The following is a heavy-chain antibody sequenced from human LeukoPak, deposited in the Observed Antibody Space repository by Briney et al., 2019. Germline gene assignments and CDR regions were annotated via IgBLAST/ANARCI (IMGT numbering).Heavy chain of an antibody. Sequence: ASVKVSCKASGYTFISYYMHWVRQAPGQGLEWMGIINPSGGSTSYAQKFQGRVTMTRDMSTSTVYMELSSLRSEDTAVYYWAKDYYDSSGYQNWFDPWGQGTLVTVSS. V-gene: IGHV1-46*01. CDR3: AKDYYDSSGYQNWFDP. CDR1: GYTFISYY. CDR2: INPSGGST. J-gene: IGHJ5*02. D-gene: IGHD3-22*01.